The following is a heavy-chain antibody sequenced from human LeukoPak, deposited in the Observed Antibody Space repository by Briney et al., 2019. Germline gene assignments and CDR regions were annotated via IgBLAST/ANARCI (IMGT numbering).Heavy chain of an antibody. Sequence: GGSLRLSCAASGFTFSSYGMHWVRQAPGEGLEWVAFIRYDGSNKYYADSVKGRFTISRDNSKNTLYLQMNSLRAEDTAVYYCAKDYPIYCSSTSCASFDYWGQGTLVTASS. D-gene: IGHD2-2*01. CDR3: AKDYPIYCSSTSCASFDY. CDR2: IRYDGSNK. J-gene: IGHJ4*02. CDR1: GFTFSSYG. V-gene: IGHV3-30*02.